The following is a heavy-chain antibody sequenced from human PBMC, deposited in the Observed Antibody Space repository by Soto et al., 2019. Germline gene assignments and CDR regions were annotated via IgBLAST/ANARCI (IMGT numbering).Heavy chain of an antibody. Sequence: EVQLLESGGGWVQAGGSLRLSCAASGFTFSSYAMSWVRQAPGKGLEWVSAISGSGGSTYYADSVKGRFTISRDNSKNTLYLQMNSLRAEDTAVYYCAKDLEAPAAKYYFDYWGQGTLVTVSS. V-gene: IGHV3-23*01. CDR2: ISGSGGST. CDR1: GFTFSSYA. D-gene: IGHD2-2*01. J-gene: IGHJ4*02. CDR3: AKDLEAPAAKYYFDY.